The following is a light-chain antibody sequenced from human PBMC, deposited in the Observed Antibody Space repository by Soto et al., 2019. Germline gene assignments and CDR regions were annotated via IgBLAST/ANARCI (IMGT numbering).Light chain of an antibody. J-gene: IGLJ1*01. CDR3: LLSYNGPYV. Sequence: QAVVTQEPSLTVSPGGTVTLTCGSSTGAVTNGHYPYWFQLKPGQALRTLIYDTTNRHSWTPARFSGSLLGGKAALTLSGAQPEDEAEYYCLLSYNGPYVFGTGTKVTVL. CDR1: TGAVTNGHY. CDR2: DTT. V-gene: IGLV7-46*01.